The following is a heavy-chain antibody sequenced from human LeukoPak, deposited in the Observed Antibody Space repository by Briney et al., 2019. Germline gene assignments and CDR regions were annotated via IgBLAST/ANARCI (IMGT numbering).Heavy chain of an antibody. CDR3: ARGGPAATPTSNWFDP. J-gene: IGHJ5*02. Sequence: GGSLRLSCAASGFTLSDYYMSWLRQAPGKGLEWVSYISSSSSTIYYADSVKGRFTISRDNAKNSLYLQMNSLRAEDTAVYYCARGGPAATPTSNWFDPWGQGTLVTVSS. D-gene: IGHD2-15*01. CDR2: ISSSSSTI. V-gene: IGHV3-11*04. CDR1: GFTLSDYY.